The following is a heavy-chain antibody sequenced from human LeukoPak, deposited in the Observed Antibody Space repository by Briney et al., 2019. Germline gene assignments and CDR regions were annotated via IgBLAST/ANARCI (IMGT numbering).Heavy chain of an antibody. J-gene: IGHJ4*02. CDR1: GFTFRSYW. V-gene: IGHV3-7*04. D-gene: IGHD3-3*01. CDR3: ARVYDFWSGYYRDC. CDR2: IKQDGSEK. Sequence: GGSLRLSCAASGFTFRSYWMSWVRQAPGKGLEWVANIKQDGSEKYYVDSVKGRFTASRDNAKNSLYLQMNSLRAEDTAVYYCARVYDFWSGYYRDCWGQGTLVTVSS.